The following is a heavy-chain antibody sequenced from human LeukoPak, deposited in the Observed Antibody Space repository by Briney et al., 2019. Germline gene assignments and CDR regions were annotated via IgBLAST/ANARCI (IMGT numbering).Heavy chain of an antibody. J-gene: IGHJ5*02. D-gene: IGHD1-26*01. CDR2: IRYDGSNK. CDR3: ARAQVGYNWFDP. Sequence: GGSLRLSCAASGFTFSSYGMHWVRQAPGKGLEWVAFIRYDGSNKYYADSVKGRFTISRDNSKNTLYLQMDSLRAEDTAVYYCARAQVGYNWFDPWGQGTLVTVSS. CDR1: GFTFSSYG. V-gene: IGHV3-30*02.